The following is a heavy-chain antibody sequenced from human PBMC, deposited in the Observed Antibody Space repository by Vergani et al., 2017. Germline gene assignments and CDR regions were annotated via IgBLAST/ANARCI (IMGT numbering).Heavy chain of an antibody. Sequence: EVMLVQSGAEVKKPGASLKISCKYSESSFISNEIAWVRQMSGKGLRWMGNINPIDSKIAYSPAFQGRAIMSLDKSITTAYRQWRSLKASDTAIYYCTRHVPCGDGACLHFEHWGQGTQVTVSS. V-gene: IGHV5-51*03. CDR3: TRHVPCGDGACLHFEH. D-gene: IGHD2-21*01. CDR2: INPIDSKI. J-gene: IGHJ4*02. CDR1: ESSFISNE.